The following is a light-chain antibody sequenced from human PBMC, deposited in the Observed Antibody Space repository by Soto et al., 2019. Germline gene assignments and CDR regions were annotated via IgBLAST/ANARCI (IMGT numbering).Light chain of an antibody. V-gene: IGKV1-5*01. CDR2: EAA. CDR1: QNIYKW. CDR3: QQYERYPLT. J-gene: IGKJ4*01. Sequence: DIQMTQSPSTLSASIGDRVTITCRASQNIYKWLAWYQQKPQKAPKLLIFEAAALETGVSPRFRGSGSGTEFTLTISSLQPDDFATYYCQQYERYPLTFGGGTKVEIK.